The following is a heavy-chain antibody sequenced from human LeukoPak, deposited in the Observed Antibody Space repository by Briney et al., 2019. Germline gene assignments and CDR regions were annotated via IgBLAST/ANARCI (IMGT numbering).Heavy chain of an antibody. CDR3: ARQLYGDYNFDY. V-gene: IGHV5-51*01. D-gene: IGHD4-17*01. J-gene: IGHJ4*02. CDR2: ISPDDSDI. CDR1: GFSFSDYW. Sequence: GESLKISCKGSGFSFSDYWIGWVRQLPGKGLEWMGSISPDDSDIKYSPSFRGLVTISIDKSISTAYLQWSSLKASDTAMYYCARQLYGDYNFDYWGQGTLVTVSS.